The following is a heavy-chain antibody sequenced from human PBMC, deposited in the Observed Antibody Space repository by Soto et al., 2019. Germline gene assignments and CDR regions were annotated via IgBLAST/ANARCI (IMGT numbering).Heavy chain of an antibody. V-gene: IGHV5-10-1*01. Sequence: RESLKISCKASGYSFSSYWVTWVRQMPGKGLEWMGRIDPSDSYTNYNPPFQGHVTISVDKSISTAYLQWSSLKASDTAMYYCARPLVTRHYYYGMDVWGQGTTVTVSS. CDR3: ARPLVTRHYYYGMDV. CDR1: GYSFSSYW. J-gene: IGHJ6*02. CDR2: IDPSDSYT. D-gene: IGHD3-9*01.